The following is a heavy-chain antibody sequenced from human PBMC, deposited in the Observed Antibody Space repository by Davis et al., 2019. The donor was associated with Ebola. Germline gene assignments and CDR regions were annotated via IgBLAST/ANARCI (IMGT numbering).Heavy chain of an antibody. V-gene: IGHV3-13*01. D-gene: IGHD1-26*01. J-gene: IGHJ6*02. Sequence: PGGSLRLSCAASGFTFDDYTMHWVRQATGKGLEWVSAIGTAGDTYYPGSVKGRFTISRENAKNSLYLQMNSLRAGDTAVYYCARGGGSGSSLSFLDYYYGMDVWGQGTTVTVSS. CDR2: IGTAGDT. CDR3: ARGGGSGSSLSFLDYYYGMDV. CDR1: GFTFDDYT.